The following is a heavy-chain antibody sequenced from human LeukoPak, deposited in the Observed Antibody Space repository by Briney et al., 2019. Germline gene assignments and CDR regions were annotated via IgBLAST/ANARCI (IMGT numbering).Heavy chain of an antibody. Sequence: PGGSLRLSCAASGFTFSSYAMTWVRQAPGKGLEWVSSISGSVVSTYYADSVKGRFTISRDNSKNTLYLQMNSLRAEDTAVYYCAKCGSSTAMETHIDYWGQGTLVTVSS. CDR1: GFTFSSYA. D-gene: IGHD5-18*01. CDR2: ISGSVVST. J-gene: IGHJ4*02. V-gene: IGHV3-23*01. CDR3: AKCGSSTAMETHIDY.